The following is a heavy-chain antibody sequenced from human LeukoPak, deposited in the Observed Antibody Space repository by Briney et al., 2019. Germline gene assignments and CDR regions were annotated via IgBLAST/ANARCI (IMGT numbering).Heavy chain of an antibody. Sequence: GGSLRLSCAASGFTFSSYAMSWVRQAPGKGLEWVSAISGSGGSTYYADSVKGRFTISRDNSKNTLYLQMNSLRAEDTAVYYCAKKWSAYCGGDSPFDYWGQGTLVTVSS. CDR3: AKKWSAYCGGDSPFDY. J-gene: IGHJ4*02. V-gene: IGHV3-23*01. CDR1: GFTFSSYA. CDR2: ISGSGGST. D-gene: IGHD2-21*02.